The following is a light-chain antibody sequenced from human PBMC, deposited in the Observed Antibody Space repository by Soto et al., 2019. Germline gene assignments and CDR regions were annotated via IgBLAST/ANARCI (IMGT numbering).Light chain of an antibody. V-gene: IGKV3-15*01. J-gene: IGKJ4*01. CDR1: QSVGTS. CDR3: QQYYSWPLT. Sequence: ETVMTQSPATLSVSPRERATLSCRPSQSVGTSLAWYQQKPGQAPRVLMYDASSRATGVPGRFSGSGSATEFTLTICSLQSEDFAVYYCQQYYSWPLTFGGGTKVDIK. CDR2: DAS.